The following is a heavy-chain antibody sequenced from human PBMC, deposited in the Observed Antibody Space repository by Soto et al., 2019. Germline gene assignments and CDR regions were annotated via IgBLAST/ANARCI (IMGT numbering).Heavy chain of an antibody. CDR2: ISYDGSNK. V-gene: IGHV3-30-3*01. CDR3: ARDDLVVLPTSYGMDG. D-gene: IGHD2-15*01. CDR1: GFTFSSYA. J-gene: IGHJ6*02. Sequence: PGGSLRLSCAASGFTFSSYAMHWVRQAPGKGLEWVAVISYDGSNKYYADSVKGRFTISRDNSKNTLYLQMNSLRAEDTAVYYCARDDLVVLPTSYGMDGWGQGTTVTVSS.